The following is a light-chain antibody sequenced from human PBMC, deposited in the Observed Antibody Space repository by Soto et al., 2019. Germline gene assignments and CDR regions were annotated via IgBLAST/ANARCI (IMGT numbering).Light chain of an antibody. CDR2: AAS. V-gene: IGKV1-39*01. J-gene: IGKJ5*01. Sequence: DIQMTQSPSSRSASVGDRVTMTCRASETISTFLNWYQHKPGKAPKLLIYAASRLQSGVPSRFSGSGSGTDFTLTINGLQPEDFASYYCQQSYSTSPITFGQGTRLEI. CDR3: QQSYSTSPIT. CDR1: ETISTF.